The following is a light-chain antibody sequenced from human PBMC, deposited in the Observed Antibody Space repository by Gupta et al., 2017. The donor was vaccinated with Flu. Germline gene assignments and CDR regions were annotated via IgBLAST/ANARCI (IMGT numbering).Light chain of an antibody. Sequence: QSALTQPPSASGPPGQRVTISCSGSSSNIGSNNVNWYQQLPGTAPKLLMYSNNKRPSGVPERFSGSKSGTSASLAISGLQAEDEADYYCAAWDDSRNGPVFGGGTKLTVL. CDR2: SNN. V-gene: IGLV1-44*01. J-gene: IGLJ3*02. CDR3: AAWDDSRNGPV. CDR1: SSNIGSNN.